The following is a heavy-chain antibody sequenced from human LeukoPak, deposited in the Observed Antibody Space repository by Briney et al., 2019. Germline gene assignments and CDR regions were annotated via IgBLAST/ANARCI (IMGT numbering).Heavy chain of an antibody. CDR1: GYTFTNYY. V-gene: IGHV1-46*01. Sequence: ASVKVSCKASGYTFTNYYMHWVRQAPGQGREWMGIIKPSGGSTSYAQKVQGRLTMTRHTSTSTVYMELSSLRSEDTAVYYCARDPYSSSSFDYWGQGTLVTVSS. J-gene: IGHJ4*02. CDR3: ARDPYSSSSFDY. CDR2: IKPSGGST. D-gene: IGHD6-6*01.